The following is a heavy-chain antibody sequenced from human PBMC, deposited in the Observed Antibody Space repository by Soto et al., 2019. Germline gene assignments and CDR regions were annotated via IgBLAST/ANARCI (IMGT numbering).Heavy chain of an antibody. J-gene: IGHJ4*02. CDR2: IYWDDDK. CDR3: AHIVVAGLGYYFDY. D-gene: IGHD6-19*01. V-gene: IGHV2-5*02. CDR1: GFSLISTRMA. Sequence: QITLKESGPTLVKPTQTLTLTCTFSGFSLISTRMAVGWIRQPPGKALEWLALIYWDDDKRYSPFLKSRLTITKDNSKNQVVLTMSNMDPVDTARYYCAHIVVAGLGYYFDYWGQGTLVTVSS.